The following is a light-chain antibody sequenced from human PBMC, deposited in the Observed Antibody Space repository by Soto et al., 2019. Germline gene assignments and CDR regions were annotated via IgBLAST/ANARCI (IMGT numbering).Light chain of an antibody. Sequence: DIVMTQSPDSLAVSLGERATINCKSSQSVLHSSNNKNYLAWYQQRPGQAPRLLIYDASSRATGIPARFSGSGSGTDFTLTISSLEPEDFAVYYCQQHSNWPLTFGGGTKVEIK. J-gene: IGKJ4*01. CDR1: QSVLHSSNNKNY. V-gene: IGKV4-1*01. CDR2: DAS. CDR3: QQHSNWPLT.